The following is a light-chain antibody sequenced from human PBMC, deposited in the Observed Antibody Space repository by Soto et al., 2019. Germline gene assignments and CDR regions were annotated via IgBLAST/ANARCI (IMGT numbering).Light chain of an antibody. V-gene: IGKV1-5*03. CDR1: QSISRW. Sequence: DIQMTQSPSTLSASVGDRVTITCRASQSISRWLACYQQKPGKAPKLLIYKASSLESGVPSRFSGSGSVTEFTLTISSLQPDDFATYYCQQYNSYPWTFGQGTKVEIK. CDR3: QQYNSYPWT. J-gene: IGKJ1*01. CDR2: KAS.